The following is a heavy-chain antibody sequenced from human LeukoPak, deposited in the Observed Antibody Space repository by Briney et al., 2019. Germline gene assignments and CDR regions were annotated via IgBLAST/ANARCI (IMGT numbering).Heavy chain of an antibody. CDR1: GFTFSSYW. CDR2: IKQDGSEK. V-gene: IGHV3-7*01. CDR3: ARLYYDFWSGYLDY. D-gene: IGHD3-3*01. J-gene: IGHJ4*02. Sequence: GGSLRLSCAASGFTFSSYWMSWVRQAPGKGLEWVANIKQDGSEKYYVDSVKGRFTISRDNAKNSLYLQMNSLRAEDTAVYYCARLYYDFWSGYLDYWGQGTLVTVSS.